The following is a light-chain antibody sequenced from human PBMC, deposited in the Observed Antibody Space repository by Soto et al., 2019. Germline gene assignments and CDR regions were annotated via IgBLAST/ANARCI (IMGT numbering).Light chain of an antibody. CDR1: SSDIGAYNF. V-gene: IGLV2-14*03. J-gene: IGLJ2*01. Sequence: QSVLTQPASVSGSPGQSVTISCTGTSSDIGAYNFVSWYQQHPAKAPKLMLYDVNIRPSGVSNRFSGSKSGNTASLTISGLQAEDEADYYCTSWTTSTTMIFGGGTKLPVL. CDR3: TSWTTSTTMI. CDR2: DVN.